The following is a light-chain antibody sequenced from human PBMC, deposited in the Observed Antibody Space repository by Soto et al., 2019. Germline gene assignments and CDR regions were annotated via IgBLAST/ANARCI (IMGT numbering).Light chain of an antibody. CDR3: QSYDSSLSGYV. Sequence: QSVLTQPPPVSGAPGQRVTISCTGSSSDIGAGYDVHWYQQLPGTAPKLLIYGNSNRPSGVPDRFSGSKSDTSASLAITGLQAEDEADYYCQSYDSSLSGYVFGTGTKVTVL. V-gene: IGLV1-40*01. CDR2: GNS. CDR1: SSDIGAGYD. J-gene: IGLJ1*01.